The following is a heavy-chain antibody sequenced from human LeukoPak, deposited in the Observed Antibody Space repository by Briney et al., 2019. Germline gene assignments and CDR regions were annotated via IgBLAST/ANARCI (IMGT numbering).Heavy chain of an antibody. CDR3: AKVDVDYDFWSGSYVYYGMDV. CDR1: GFTFSTYE. CDR2: ISYDGSNK. Sequence: HSGGSLRLSCAASGFTFSTYEMNWVRQAPGKGLEWVAVISYDGSNKYYADSVKGRFTISRDNSRTTLYLQMNSLREEDTAVYFCAKVDVDYDFWSGSYVYYGMDVWGQGTTVTVSS. D-gene: IGHD3-3*01. V-gene: IGHV3-30*18. J-gene: IGHJ6*02.